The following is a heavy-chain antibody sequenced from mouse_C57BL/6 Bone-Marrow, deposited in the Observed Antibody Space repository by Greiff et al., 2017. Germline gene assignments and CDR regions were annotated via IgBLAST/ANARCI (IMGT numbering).Heavy chain of an antibody. CDR3: ARKEGGFAY. V-gene: IGHV1-81*01. Sequence: VQVVESGAELARPGASVKLSCKASGYTFTSYGISWVKQRTGQGLEWIGEIYPRSGNTYYNEKFKGKATLTADKSSSTAYMELRSLTSEDSAVYFCARKEGGFAYWGQGTLVTVSA. CDR2: IYPRSGNT. J-gene: IGHJ3*01. CDR1: GYTFTSYG.